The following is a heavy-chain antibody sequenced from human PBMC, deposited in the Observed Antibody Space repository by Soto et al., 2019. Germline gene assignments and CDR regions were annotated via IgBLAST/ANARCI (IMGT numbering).Heavy chain of an antibody. Sequence: GESLKISCKGSGYSFTIYWISWVRQMPGKGLEWMGRIDPSDSYTNYSPSFQGHVTISADKSISTAYLQWSSLKASDTAMYYCARQKHNVDTVDFDYWGQGTLVTVSS. J-gene: IGHJ4*02. V-gene: IGHV5-10-1*01. D-gene: IGHD5-18*01. CDR1: GYSFTIYW. CDR2: IDPSDSYT. CDR3: ARQKHNVDTVDFDY.